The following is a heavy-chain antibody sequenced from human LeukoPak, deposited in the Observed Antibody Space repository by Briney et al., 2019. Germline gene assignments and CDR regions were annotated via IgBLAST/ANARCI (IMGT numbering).Heavy chain of an antibody. CDR1: GFTFSSYA. V-gene: IGHV3-23*01. D-gene: IGHD3-10*01. CDR2: IRGRCGNT. J-gene: IGHJ3*02. CDR3: ARGRGADAFDI. Sequence: RGSLRLSCAPSGFTFSSYAMSCVRQAPGKGLEWGSDIRGRCGNTYYAASVKGRFTISRDNYKNTLYLQMNSLRAEDTAVYYCARGRGADAFDIWGRGTMVTVSS.